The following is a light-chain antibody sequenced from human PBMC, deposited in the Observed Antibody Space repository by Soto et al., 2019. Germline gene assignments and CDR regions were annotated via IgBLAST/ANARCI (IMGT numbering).Light chain of an antibody. CDR2: DAS. J-gene: IGKJ1*01. V-gene: IGKV3-11*01. Sequence: IGLKKSPGTRSLYPGERATLSCRASQSVSSYLAWYQQKPGQAPRLLIYDASNRATGIPARFSGSGSGTDFTHTISSLEPEDFAVYYCQQRSNWPRRTFGQGTKVDIK. CDR1: QSVSSY. CDR3: QQRSNWPRRT.